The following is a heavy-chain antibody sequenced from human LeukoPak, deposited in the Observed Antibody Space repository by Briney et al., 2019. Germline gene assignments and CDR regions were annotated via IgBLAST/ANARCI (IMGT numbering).Heavy chain of an antibody. J-gene: IGHJ4*02. Sequence: GGSLRLSCAPSGLTFSRHGMHWVRQAPGKGLEWVAIISNDGSRKYYAHSVEGRLTISRDNSKNTLYLQMNSLRAEDTAVYYCANPITAASFLVPVDYWGQGTLVTVSS. CDR2: ISNDGSRK. CDR1: GLTFSRHG. V-gene: IGHV3-30*18. D-gene: IGHD6-13*01. CDR3: ANPITAASFLVPVDY.